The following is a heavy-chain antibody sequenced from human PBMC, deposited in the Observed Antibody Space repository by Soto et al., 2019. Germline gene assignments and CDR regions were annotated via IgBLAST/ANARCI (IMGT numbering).Heavy chain of an antibody. V-gene: IGHV1-69*01. Sequence: QVQLVQSGAEVKKPGSSVKVSCKASGGTFSSYAISWVRQAPGQGLEWMGGIIPIFGTANYAQKFQGRVTITADESTSTAYMELSSLRSEDTAVYYCAREEGVAAAGTGNWFDHWGQGTLVTVSP. J-gene: IGHJ5*02. CDR1: GGTFSSYA. D-gene: IGHD6-13*01. CDR3: AREEGVAAAGTGNWFDH. CDR2: IIPIFGTA.